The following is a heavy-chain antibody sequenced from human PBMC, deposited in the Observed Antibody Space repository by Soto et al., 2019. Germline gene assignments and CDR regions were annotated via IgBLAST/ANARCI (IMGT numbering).Heavy chain of an antibody. D-gene: IGHD5-12*01. CDR1: GFSLNNARMG. V-gene: IGHV2-26*01. Sequence: QVTLKESGPVVVKPTESLTLTCIVSGFSLNNARMGVSWIRQPPGKALEWLAQIFSSDEKSYSTSLRNRLTSSKDTSKSQVVLTMTNMDPADTATYYCARMIYGGYEWNLSDFYGMDVWGQGTAVTVSS. J-gene: IGHJ6*02. CDR3: ARMIYGGYEWNLSDFYGMDV. CDR2: IFSSDEK.